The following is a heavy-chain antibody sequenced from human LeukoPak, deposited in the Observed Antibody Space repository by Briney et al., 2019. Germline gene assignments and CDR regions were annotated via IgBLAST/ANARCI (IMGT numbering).Heavy chain of an antibody. Sequence: RGSLRLSCAASGFTFSRYGMHWVRQAPGKGLEWVAVIWYDGSNKYYADSVKGRFTISRDNSKNTLYLQMNSLRAEDTAVYYCARDNYGPDYWGQGTLVTVSS. D-gene: IGHD5-24*01. CDR2: IWYDGSNK. V-gene: IGHV3-33*01. CDR3: ARDNYGPDY. CDR1: GFTFSRYG. J-gene: IGHJ4*02.